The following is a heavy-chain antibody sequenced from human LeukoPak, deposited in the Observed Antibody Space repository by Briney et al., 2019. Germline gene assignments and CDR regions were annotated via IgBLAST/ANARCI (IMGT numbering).Heavy chain of an antibody. J-gene: IGHJ4*02. CDR2: ISYDGSNK. D-gene: IGHD6-19*01. V-gene: IGHV3-30-3*01. Sequence: GGSLRLSCAASGFTFSSYAMHWVRQAPGKGLEWVAVISYDGSNKYYADSVKGRLTISRDNSKNTLYLQMNSLRAEDTAVYYCARGRPAVAEFDYWGQGTLVTVSS. CDR3: ARGRPAVAEFDY. CDR1: GFTFSSYA.